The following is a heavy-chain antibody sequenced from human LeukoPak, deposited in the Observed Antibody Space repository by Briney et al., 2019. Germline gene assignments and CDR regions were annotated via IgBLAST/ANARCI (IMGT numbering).Heavy chain of an antibody. CDR2: INHSGST. CDR3: ARGRSYGV. J-gene: IGHJ4*02. Sequence: PSETLSLTCAVYGGSFSGYYWSWIRQPPGKGLEWIGEINHSGSTNYNPSLKSRVPISVDTSKNQFSLKLSSVTAADTAVYYCARGRSYGVWGQGTLVTVSS. V-gene: IGHV4-34*01. D-gene: IGHD5-18*01. CDR1: GGSFSGYY.